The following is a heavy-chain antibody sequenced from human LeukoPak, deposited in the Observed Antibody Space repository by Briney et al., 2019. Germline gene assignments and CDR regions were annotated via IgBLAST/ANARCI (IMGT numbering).Heavy chain of an antibody. D-gene: IGHD3-16*01. CDR1: GFSLNTRGEG. CDR3: AHRRRTGGTFDY. V-gene: IGHV2-5*02. Sequence: SGPTLVNPTQTLTLTCTFSGFSLNTRGEGVGWIRQPPGKALEWLALIYWDDDKRYSPSLKSRLTTTKDTFKNRVVLTMTNMDPVDTATYYCAHRRRTGGTFDYWGQGTLVTVSS. CDR2: IYWDDDK. J-gene: IGHJ4*02.